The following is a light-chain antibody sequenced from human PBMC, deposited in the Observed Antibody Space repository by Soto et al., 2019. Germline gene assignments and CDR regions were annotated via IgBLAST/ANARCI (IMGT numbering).Light chain of an antibody. CDR1: QSVSSY. J-gene: IGKJ2*01. V-gene: IGKV3-11*01. CDR3: HQRSNWPRT. Sequence: EIVLTQSPATLSLSPGERATLSCRASQSVSSYLAWYQQKPGQAPRLLIYDASNRATGIPGRFSGSGSGTDFTLTISSLEPEDLAVYYCHQRSNWPRTFGQGTKVEIK. CDR2: DAS.